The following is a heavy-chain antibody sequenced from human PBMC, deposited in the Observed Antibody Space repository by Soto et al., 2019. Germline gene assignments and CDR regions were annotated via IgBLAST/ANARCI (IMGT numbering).Heavy chain of an antibody. CDR2: INPNSGGT. CDR1: GFTFTAYY. Sequence: QVQLVQSGAEVGKPGASVKVSCKASGFTFTAYYIHWVRQARGQVPEWLGWINPNSGGTSYSQKFRARITLTRDTSISTAYMEMISLTSDDTAVFYCARANSIRPYYYNMDVWGQGTAVTVSS. D-gene: IGHD2-21*01. V-gene: IGHV1-2*02. J-gene: IGHJ6*02. CDR3: ARANSIRPYYYNMDV.